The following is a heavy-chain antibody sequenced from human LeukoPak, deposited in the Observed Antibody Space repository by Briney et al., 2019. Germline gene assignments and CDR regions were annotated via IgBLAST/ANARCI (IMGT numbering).Heavy chain of an antibody. D-gene: IGHD2-15*01. V-gene: IGHV4-30-2*01. CDR3: ASYCSGGSCYPNDAFDI. CDR1: GGSISSGGYS. CDR2: IYHSGST. Sequence: PSETLSLTCAVSGGSISSGGYSWSWIRQPPGKGLEWIGYIYHSGSTYYNPSLKSRVTISGDRSKNQFYLKLSSVTAADTAVYYCASYCSGGSCYPNDAFDIWGQGTMVTVSS. J-gene: IGHJ3*02.